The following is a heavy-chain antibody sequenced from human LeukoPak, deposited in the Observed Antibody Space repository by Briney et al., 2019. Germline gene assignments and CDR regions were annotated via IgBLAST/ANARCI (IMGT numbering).Heavy chain of an antibody. CDR1: GFTFTDYY. D-gene: IGHD1-1*01. Sequence: GGSLRLSCAASGFTFTDYYMSWIRQAPGKGLEWVSSISSTSGYTNYADSVKGRFSISRDNAKNSLSLQMNSLRAEDTAVYYCARGRYRWNDGSCFDYWGQGTPVTVSS. CDR2: ISSTSGYT. J-gene: IGHJ4*02. V-gene: IGHV3-11*06. CDR3: ARGRYRWNDGSCFDY.